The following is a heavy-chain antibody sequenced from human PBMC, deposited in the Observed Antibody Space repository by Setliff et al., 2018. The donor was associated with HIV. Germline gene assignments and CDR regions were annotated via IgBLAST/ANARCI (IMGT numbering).Heavy chain of an antibody. Sequence: SETLSLTCTVSGDSISSGSFYWSWIRQRPGRGLEWIGYIYYSASTFYNPSLQSRVTISVDTSKNQFSLKLSSVTAADTAVYYCARGSAAAIMDSFYHYMDVWGKGTTVTVSS. D-gene: IGHD3-16*01. CDR2: IYYSAST. CDR1: GDSISSGSFY. J-gene: IGHJ6*03. CDR3: ARGSAAAIMDSFYHYMDV. V-gene: IGHV4-31*03.